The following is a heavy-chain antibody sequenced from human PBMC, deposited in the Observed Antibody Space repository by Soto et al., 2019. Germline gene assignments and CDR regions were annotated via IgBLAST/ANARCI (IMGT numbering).Heavy chain of an antibody. CDR1: GFNLINYA. V-gene: IGHV3-30-3*01. D-gene: IGHD3-10*02. Sequence: QVQLVESGGGVVQPGRSLRLSCAASGFNLINYAMHWVRQATGKGLEWVAVLSYDGDNKYYADSVKGRFTVTRDNSKNTLYLQLNSLTVEDTARYYCARVRDKSCSKEGDFDYWGQGTLVAVSS. J-gene: IGHJ4*02. CDR2: LSYDGDNK. CDR3: ARVRDKSCSKEGDFDY.